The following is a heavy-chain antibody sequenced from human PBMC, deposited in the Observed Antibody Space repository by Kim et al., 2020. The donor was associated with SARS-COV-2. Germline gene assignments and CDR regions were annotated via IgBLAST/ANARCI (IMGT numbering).Heavy chain of an antibody. V-gene: IGHV3-11*01. D-gene: IGHD3-3*01. CDR2: ISSSGSTI. J-gene: IGHJ6*03. CDR1: GFTFSDYY. CDR3: ARDPGGPFWSGYYTSNYMDV. Sequence: GGSLRLSCAASGFTFSDYYMSWIRQAPGKGLEWVSYISSSGSTIYYADSVKGRFTISRDNAKNSLYLQMNSLRAEDTAVYYCARDPGGPFWSGYYTSNYMDVWGKGTTVTVSS.